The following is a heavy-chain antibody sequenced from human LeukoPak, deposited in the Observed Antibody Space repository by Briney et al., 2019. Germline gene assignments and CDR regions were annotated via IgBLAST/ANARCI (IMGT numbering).Heavy chain of an antibody. CDR1: GFTFSSYS. Sequence: GGSLRLSCAASGFTFSSYSMNWVRQAPGKGPDSVPSISSSSSYIYYADSVKGRFTISRDNAKNSLYLQMNSLRAEDTAVYYCARDFWSGSNWFDPWGQGTLVTVSS. D-gene: IGHD3-3*01. CDR3: ARDFWSGSNWFDP. CDR2: ISSSSSYI. J-gene: IGHJ5*02. V-gene: IGHV3-21*01.